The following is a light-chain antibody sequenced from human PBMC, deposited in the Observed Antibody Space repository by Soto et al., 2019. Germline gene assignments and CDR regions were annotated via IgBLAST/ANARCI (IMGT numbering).Light chain of an antibody. CDR3: FSFTSTNTHV. CDR2: ETS. V-gene: IGLV2-23*01. CDR1: SSAFGSYKF. J-gene: IGLJ1*01. Sequence: QSAKTQHVYVSGSPGQTATISSTGTSSAFGSYKFASWYQHHPGKVPKVIIYETSKRPSGVSDRFSGSKSGNTASLTISGLQAEDDADYYCFSFTSTNTHVFGSGTKVT.